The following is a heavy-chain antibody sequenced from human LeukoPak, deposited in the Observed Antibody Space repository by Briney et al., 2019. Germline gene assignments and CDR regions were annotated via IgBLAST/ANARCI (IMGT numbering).Heavy chain of an antibody. J-gene: IGHJ6*02. V-gene: IGHV3-66*01. CDR2: IYAGGTT. CDR3: ARGYRYLMDV. D-gene: IGHD2-2*02. CDR1: GFTFSSYE. Sequence: PGGSLRLSCAASGFTFSSYEMNWVRQAPGKGLEWVSVIYAGGTTYYADSVKGRFTISRDTSKNTLYLQMNSLRAEDTAVYYCARGYRYLMDVWGQGTTVTVSS.